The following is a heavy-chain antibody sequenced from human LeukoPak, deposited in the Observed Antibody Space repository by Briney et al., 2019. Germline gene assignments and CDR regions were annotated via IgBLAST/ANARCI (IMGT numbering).Heavy chain of an antibody. V-gene: IGHV3-33*01. D-gene: IGHD3-22*01. CDR3: ARDSIYDSSGYYMPLDY. Sequence: PGRSLRLSCAASGFTFSSYGMHWVRQAPGKGLEWVAVIWYDGSNKYYAGSVKGRFTISRDNSKNTLYLQMNSLRAEDTAVYYCARDSIYDSSGYYMPLDYWGQGTLVTVSS. J-gene: IGHJ4*02. CDR2: IWYDGSNK. CDR1: GFTFSSYG.